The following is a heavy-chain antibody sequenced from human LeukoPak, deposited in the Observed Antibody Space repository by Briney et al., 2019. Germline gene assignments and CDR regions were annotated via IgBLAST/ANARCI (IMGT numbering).Heavy chain of an antibody. CDR1: GGSFSGYY. CDR3: ARGHVEAAATLYYYYGMDV. V-gene: IGHV4-34*01. D-gene: IGHD6-13*01. CDR2: INHSGST. J-gene: IGHJ6*02. Sequence: PSENLSLTCAVYGGSFSGYYWSWIRQPPGKGLEWIGEINHSGSTNYNPSLKSRVTISVDTSKDQFSLKLSSVTAADTAVYYCARGHVEAAATLYYYYGMDVWGQGTTVTVSS.